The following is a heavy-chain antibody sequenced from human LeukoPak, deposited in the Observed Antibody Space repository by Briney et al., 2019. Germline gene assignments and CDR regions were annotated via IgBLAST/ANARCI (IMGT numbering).Heavy chain of an antibody. J-gene: IGHJ4*02. D-gene: IGHD6-19*01. Sequence: SETLSLTCPVSGAPISSSNYWGWIRQPPGKGLEWIGSIYHSGNTNYNPSLKSRVTISVDTSKNQFSLKVSSVTAADTALYYCARWYSSSGYLDYWGQGTLVTVSS. CDR2: IYHSGNT. CDR1: GAPISSSNY. CDR3: ARWYSSSGYLDY. V-gene: IGHV4-38-2*01.